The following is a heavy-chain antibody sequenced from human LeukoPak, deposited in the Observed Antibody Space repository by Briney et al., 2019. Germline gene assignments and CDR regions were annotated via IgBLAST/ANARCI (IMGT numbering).Heavy chain of an antibody. V-gene: IGHV1-58*02. CDR3: AAGSRGGIAVAGGVDY. D-gene: IGHD6-19*01. J-gene: IGHJ4*02. CDR2: IVVGSGNT. Sequence: ASVKVSCKASGFTFTSSAMQWVRQARGQRLEWIGWIVVGSGNTNYAQKFQERVTITRDMSTSTAYMELSSLRSEDTAVYYCAAGSRGGIAVAGGVDYWGQGTLVTVSS. CDR1: GFTFTSSA.